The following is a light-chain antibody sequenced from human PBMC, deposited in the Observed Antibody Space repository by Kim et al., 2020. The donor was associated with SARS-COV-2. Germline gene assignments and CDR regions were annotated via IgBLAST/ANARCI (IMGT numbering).Light chain of an antibody. J-gene: IGLJ3*02. Sequence: SYELTRPPSVSEAPGKTATITCGGDDIGTKSVHWYQQKPGQAPVLVIYYDTDRPSGIPERFSASNSGNTATLTVSRVEAGDEADYYCQVWDSGSDQWVFGGGTQLTVL. CDR3: QVWDSGSDQWV. CDR2: YDT. V-gene: IGLV3-21*04. CDR1: DIGTKS.